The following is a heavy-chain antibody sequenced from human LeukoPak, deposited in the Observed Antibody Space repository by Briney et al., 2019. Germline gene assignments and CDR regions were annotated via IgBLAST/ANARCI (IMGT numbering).Heavy chain of an antibody. J-gene: IGHJ3*02. D-gene: IGHD2-15*01. CDR1: GFTFSSYE. CDR2: ISSSGSST. V-gene: IGHV3-48*03. CDR3: VRDGYCSDGGCYAASDI. Sequence: GGSLRLSCAAFGFTFSSYEMNWVRQAPGKGLEGVSYISSSGSSTYYADSVKGRFTISRDNAKNSLHLQMNTVRAEDTAVYYCVRDGYCSDGGCYAASDIWGQGTKVTVSS.